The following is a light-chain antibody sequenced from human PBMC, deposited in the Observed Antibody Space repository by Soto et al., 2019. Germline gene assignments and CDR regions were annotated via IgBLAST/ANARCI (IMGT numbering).Light chain of an antibody. V-gene: IGKV4-1*01. CDR2: WAS. CDR1: QTVLYSSKNKNY. CDR3: QQYYSTPFT. J-gene: IGKJ3*01. Sequence: DIVMTQSPDSLAVSLGERATINCKSSQTVLYSSKNKNYLAWYQQIAGQPPKLLIYWASTRESGVPDRFSGSGSGTNFTLTISSLQAEDVAVYYCQQYYSTPFTFGPGTKVDIK.